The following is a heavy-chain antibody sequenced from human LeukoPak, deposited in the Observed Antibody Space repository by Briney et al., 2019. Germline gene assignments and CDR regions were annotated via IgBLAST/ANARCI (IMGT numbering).Heavy chain of an antibody. CDR2: INPSGGST. CDR1: GYTFTSYY. J-gene: IGHJ4*02. D-gene: IGHD6-19*01. CDR3: ARDGVAGVYYFDY. V-gene: IGHV1-46*01. Sequence: ASVKVSCKATGYTFTSYYMHWVRQAPGQGLEWMGIINPSGGSTNYAQKFQGRVTMTRDMSTSTVYMELSSLRSEDTAVYYCARDGVAGVYYFDYWGQGTLVTVSS.